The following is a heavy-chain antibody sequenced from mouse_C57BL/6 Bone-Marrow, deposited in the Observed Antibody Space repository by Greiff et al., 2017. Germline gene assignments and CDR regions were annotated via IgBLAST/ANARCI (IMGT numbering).Heavy chain of an antibody. Sequence: QVQLQQPGAELVRPGSSVKLSCKASGYTFTSYWMHWVKQRPIQGLEWIGNIDPSDSETHYNQKFKDKATLTVDKSSSTAYMQLSSLTSEDSAVYYCARRWLLPPYYFTTGAKAPLSQSPQ. D-gene: IGHD2-3*01. V-gene: IGHV1-52*01. CDR3: ARRWLLPPYYFTT. J-gene: IGHJ2*01. CDR1: GYTFTSYW. CDR2: IDPSDSET.